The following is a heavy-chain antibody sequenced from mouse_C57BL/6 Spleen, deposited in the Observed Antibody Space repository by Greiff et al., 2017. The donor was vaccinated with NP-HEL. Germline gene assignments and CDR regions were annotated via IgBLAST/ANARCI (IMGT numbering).Heavy chain of an antibody. CDR2: ISYSGST. D-gene: IGHD2-1*01. Sequence: VQLQQSGPGMVKPSQSLSLTCTVTGYSITSGYDWHWIRHFPGNKLEWMGYISYSGSTNYNPSLKSRISITHDTSKNHFFLKLNSVTTEDTATYYCARAYGNPYFDYWGQGTTLTVSS. CDR1: GYSITSGYD. V-gene: IGHV3-1*01. CDR3: ARAYGNPYFDY. J-gene: IGHJ2*01.